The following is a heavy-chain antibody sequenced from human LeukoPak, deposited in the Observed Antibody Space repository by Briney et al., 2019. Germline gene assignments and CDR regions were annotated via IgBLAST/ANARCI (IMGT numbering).Heavy chain of an antibody. CDR2: ISSRSSSI. V-gene: IGHV3-21*01. CDR3: AREPTVTTSGY. Sequence: PGGSLRLSCAASGISFSSYGMNWVRQAPGKGLEWVSSISSRSSSIYYADSVKGRFTISRDDAKNSLYLQMNSLRTEDTAIYFCAREPTVTTSGYWGQGTLVTVSS. CDR1: GISFSSYG. D-gene: IGHD4-17*01. J-gene: IGHJ4*02.